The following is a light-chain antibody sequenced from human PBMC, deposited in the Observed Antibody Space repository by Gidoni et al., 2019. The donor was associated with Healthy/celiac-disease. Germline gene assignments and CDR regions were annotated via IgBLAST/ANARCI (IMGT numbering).Light chain of an antibody. CDR1: QSVLYSSNNKNF. Sequence: DIVMTQSPDSLAVSLCERATINCKSNQSVLYSSNNKNFLAWYQQKPGQPPKLLIYWASTRESGVPDRFSGSGSGTDFTLTISSLQAEDVAVYYCQQYYSTPITFGQGTRLEIK. CDR3: QQYYSTPIT. J-gene: IGKJ5*01. V-gene: IGKV4-1*01. CDR2: WAS.